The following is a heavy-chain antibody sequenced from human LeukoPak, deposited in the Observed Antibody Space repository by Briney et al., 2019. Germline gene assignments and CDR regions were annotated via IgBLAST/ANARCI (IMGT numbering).Heavy chain of an antibody. CDR1: GFTFSDYT. CDR2: ISNSVNYI. D-gene: IGHD2-2*01. V-gene: IGHV3-21*01. Sequence: GGSLRLSCAASGFTFSDYTMNWVRQAPGKGLEWVSSISNSVNYIYYADSVKGRFTISRDNAKNSLYLQMNSLRAEDTAVYYCARRCTSTSCYGNWIDPWGQGTLVTVSS. J-gene: IGHJ5*02. CDR3: ARRCTSTSCYGNWIDP.